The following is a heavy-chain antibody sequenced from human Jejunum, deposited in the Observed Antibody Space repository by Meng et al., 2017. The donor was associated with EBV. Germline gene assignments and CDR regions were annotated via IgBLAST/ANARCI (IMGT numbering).Heavy chain of an antibody. CDR1: GGFISTDNW. CDR3: ARDRGVEDY. Sequence: GAGAGLVRASGTLSLTCSVSGGFISTDNWWSWVRQPPGKGLECIEEIHHNGSTKYNPSLKSRVTRSVDKSNNHFSLKLSSVTAADTAVYYCARDRGVEDYWGQGTLVTVSS. J-gene: IGHJ4*02. D-gene: IGHD5-24*01. CDR2: IHHNGST. V-gene: IGHV4-4*02.